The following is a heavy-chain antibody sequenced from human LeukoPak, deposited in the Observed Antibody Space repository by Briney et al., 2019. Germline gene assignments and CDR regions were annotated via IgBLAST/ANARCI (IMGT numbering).Heavy chain of an antibody. Sequence: ASVKVSCKASGYTFTSYGISWVRQAPGQGLEWMGWISAYNGNTNYAQKLQGRVTMTTDTSTSTAYMELRSLRSDDTAVYYCARTYSCYLPIDFDYWGQGTLITVSS. CDR3: ARTYSCYLPIDFDY. D-gene: IGHD3-22*01. J-gene: IGHJ4*02. CDR2: ISAYNGNT. CDR1: GYTFTSYG. V-gene: IGHV1-18*01.